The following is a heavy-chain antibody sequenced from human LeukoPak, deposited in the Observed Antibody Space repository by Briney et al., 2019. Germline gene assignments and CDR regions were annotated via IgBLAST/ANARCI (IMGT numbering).Heavy chain of an antibody. CDR3: ARDPGGSNWGAFDV. Sequence: PGGSLRLSCAASGFTFSSHWMTWVRQAPGKGLEWMANIKPDGSDTYYVNSVKGRLSISRDNSKNSLYLQMNSLRAEDTAVYCCARDPGGSNWGAFDVWGQGTMVTVSS. J-gene: IGHJ3*01. D-gene: IGHD3-16*01. CDR2: IKPDGSDT. CDR1: GFTFSSHW. V-gene: IGHV3-7*01.